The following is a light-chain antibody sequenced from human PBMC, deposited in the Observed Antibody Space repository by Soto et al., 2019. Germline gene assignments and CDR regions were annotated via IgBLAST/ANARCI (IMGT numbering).Light chain of an antibody. CDR2: AAS. J-gene: IGKJ2*01. CDR1: QSISSY. Sequence: DIQMTQSPSSLSASVGDRVTITCRASQSISSYLNWYQQKPGKAPKLLIYAASSLQSGVPSRFSGSGSGTAFTLTISSLQPEAFATYYCQQSYSTPLYTFGQGTKLEIK. CDR3: QQSYSTPLYT. V-gene: IGKV1-39*01.